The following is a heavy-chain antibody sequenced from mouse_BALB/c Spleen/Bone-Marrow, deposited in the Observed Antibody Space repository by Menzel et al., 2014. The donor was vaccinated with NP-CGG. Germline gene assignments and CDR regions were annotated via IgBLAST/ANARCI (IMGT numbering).Heavy chain of an antibody. CDR3: ARKSYYDYDGRPWFAY. CDR1: GFTFSSYA. CDR2: ISSGGSYT. J-gene: IGHJ3*01. V-gene: IGHV5-9-3*01. Sequence: EVKLQESGGGLVKPGGSLKLSCAASGFTFSSYAMSWVRQTPEKRLEWVATISSGGSYTYYPDSVKGRFTISRDNAKNTLYLQMSSLRSEDTAMYYCARKSYYDYDGRPWFAYWAKGLWSLSLQ. D-gene: IGHD2-4*01.